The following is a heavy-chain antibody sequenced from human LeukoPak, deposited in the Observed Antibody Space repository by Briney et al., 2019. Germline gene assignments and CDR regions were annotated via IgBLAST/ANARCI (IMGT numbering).Heavy chain of an antibody. CDR1: GGSISSHY. D-gene: IGHD3-10*01. CDR3: ARGSWFGESYYYYYYMDV. J-gene: IGHJ6*03. Sequence: SETLSLTCTASGGSISSHYWSWIRQPPGKGLEWIGYIYYSGSTNYNPSLKSRVTISVDTSKNQFSLKLSSVTAADTAVYYCARGSWFGESYYYYYYMDVWGKGTTVTVSS. V-gene: IGHV4-59*11. CDR2: IYYSGST.